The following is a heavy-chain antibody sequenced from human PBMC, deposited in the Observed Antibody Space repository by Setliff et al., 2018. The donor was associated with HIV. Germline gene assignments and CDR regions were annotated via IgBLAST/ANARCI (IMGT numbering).Heavy chain of an antibody. V-gene: IGHV4-59*11. CDR2: IYYNGGT. Sequence: SETLSLTCTVSGASISSHYWSWIRQPPGKGMEWIGYIYYNGGTNYNPSLKSRVTMLVDTSENHFTLKLTSVTAADTAMYYCTRGIGGIGYYPDYWGQGTLVTVSS. J-gene: IGHJ4*02. D-gene: IGHD3-22*01. CDR3: TRGIGGIGYYPDY. CDR1: GASISSHY.